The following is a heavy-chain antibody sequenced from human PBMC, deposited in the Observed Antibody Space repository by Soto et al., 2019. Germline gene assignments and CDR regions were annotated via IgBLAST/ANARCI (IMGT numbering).Heavy chain of an antibody. CDR1: GYTFTSYD. CDR2: MNPNSGNT. CDR3: AAVQYPTHNYYYYGMDV. V-gene: IGHV1-8*01. D-gene: IGHD4-4*01. Sequence: ASVKVSCKASGYTFTSYDINWVRQATGQGLEWMGWMNPNSGNTGYAQKFQGRVTMTRNTSISTAYMELSSLRSEDTAVYYCAAVQYPTHNYYYYGMDVWGQGTTATVSS. J-gene: IGHJ6*02.